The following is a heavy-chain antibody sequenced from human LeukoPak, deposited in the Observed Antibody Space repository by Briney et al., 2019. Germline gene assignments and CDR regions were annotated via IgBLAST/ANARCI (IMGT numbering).Heavy chain of an antibody. Sequence: GGSLRLSCAASGFTFSSYAMSWVRHAPGKGLEWVSAISGRGGSTYYADSVKGRFTISRDNSKNTLYLQMNSLRAEDTAVYYCAKEAPGRVVPAVIPGYWGQGTLVTVSS. J-gene: IGHJ4*02. CDR3: AKEAPGRVVPAVIPGY. CDR1: GFTFSSYA. V-gene: IGHV3-23*01. D-gene: IGHD2-2*01. CDR2: ISGRGGST.